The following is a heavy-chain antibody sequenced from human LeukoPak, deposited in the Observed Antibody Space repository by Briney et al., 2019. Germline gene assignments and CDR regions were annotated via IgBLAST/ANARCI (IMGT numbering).Heavy chain of an antibody. CDR2: ISWNSGSI. Sequence: GRSLRLSCAASGFTFDDYAMHWVRQAPGKGLEWVSGISWNSGSIGYADSVKGRFTISRDNAKNSLYLLMNSLRAEDTALYYCAKDRYSNYDSSGYPDHWGQGTLVTVSS. V-gene: IGHV3-9*01. J-gene: IGHJ4*02. D-gene: IGHD3-22*01. CDR3: AKDRYSNYDSSGYPDH. CDR1: GFTFDDYA.